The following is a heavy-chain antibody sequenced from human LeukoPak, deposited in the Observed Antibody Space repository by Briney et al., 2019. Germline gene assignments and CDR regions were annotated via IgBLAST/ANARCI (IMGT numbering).Heavy chain of an antibody. V-gene: IGHV3-23*01. CDR3: AKDLCGGNALFTFDY. CDR2: ISGSGGST. Sequence: PGGSLRLSCAASGFTFSSYAMSWVRQAPGKGLEWVSAISGSGGSTYYADSVKGRFTISRDNPKNTLYLQMNSLRAEDTAVYYCAKDLCGGNALFTFDYWGQGTLVTVSS. D-gene: IGHD4-23*01. CDR1: GFTFSSYA. J-gene: IGHJ4*02.